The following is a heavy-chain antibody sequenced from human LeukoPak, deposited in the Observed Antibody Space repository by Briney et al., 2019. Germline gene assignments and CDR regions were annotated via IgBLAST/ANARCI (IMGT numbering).Heavy chain of an antibody. CDR1: GFTFSSYD. D-gene: IGHD6-19*01. J-gene: IGHJ4*02. V-gene: IGHV3-33*01. CDR3: ARYSVALDY. CDR2: IYHDGTNK. Sequence: GGPLRLSCAASGFTFSSYDMHWVRQAPGKGLEWVAVIYHDGTNKDYTDSVKGRFTISRDNSKNTLYLQMNSLRAGDTAVYYCARYSVALDYWGQGTLVTVSS.